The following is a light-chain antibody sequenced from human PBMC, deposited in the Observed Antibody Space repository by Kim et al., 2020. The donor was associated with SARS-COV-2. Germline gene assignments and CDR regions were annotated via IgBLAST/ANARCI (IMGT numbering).Light chain of an antibody. V-gene: IGLV1-40*01. Sequence: QRVTISCTGSSSNSGAGYGVHWYQQLPGTAPKLLIYDNRNRPSGVPDRFSGSRSGTSASLAITGLQAKDEADYYCQSYDSSLSGSVFGGGTKLTVL. CDR2: DNR. CDR3: QSYDSSLSGSV. CDR1: SSNSGAGYG. J-gene: IGLJ2*01.